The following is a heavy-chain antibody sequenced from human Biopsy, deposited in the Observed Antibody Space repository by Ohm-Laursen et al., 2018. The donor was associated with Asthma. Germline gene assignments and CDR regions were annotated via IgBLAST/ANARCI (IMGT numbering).Heavy chain of an antibody. J-gene: IGHJ4*02. Sequence: SDTLSLTCIVSGGSISGFYWSWIRQPPGKGLEWIGYIYYTGTTNYNPSLKSRVSISVDTSKNQFPLKLTPVTAADTAVYYCARDFGGWYYFDNWGQGSLVTVSS. V-gene: IGHV4-59*01. CDR1: GGSISGFY. CDR2: IYYTGTT. CDR3: ARDFGGWYYFDN. D-gene: IGHD3-3*01.